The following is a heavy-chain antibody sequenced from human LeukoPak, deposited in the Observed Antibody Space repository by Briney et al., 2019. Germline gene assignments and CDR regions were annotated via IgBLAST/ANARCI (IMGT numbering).Heavy chain of an antibody. CDR3: ARAGEPLYYFDY. CDR1: GYTFTGYY. J-gene: IGHJ4*02. Sequence: GASVKVSCKASGYTFTGYYTHWVRQAPGQGLEWMGWINPNSGGTNYAQKFQGWVTMTRDTSISTAYMELSRLRSDDTAVYYCARAGEPLYYFDYWGQGTLVTVSS. CDR2: INPNSGGT. V-gene: IGHV1-2*04. D-gene: IGHD3-16*01.